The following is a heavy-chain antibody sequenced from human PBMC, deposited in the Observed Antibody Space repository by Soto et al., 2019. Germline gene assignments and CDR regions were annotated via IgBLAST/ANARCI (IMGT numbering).Heavy chain of an antibody. CDR1: GRTISMCY. D-gene: IGHD3-9*01. V-gene: IGHV4-59*01. J-gene: IGHJ6*02. CDR3: ARGGGGLRYFDWLSRGRDYYYYGMDV. CDR2: IYYSGST. Sequence: SEALSLTSTVSGRTISMCYWSGIRQPPGKCLEWIGYIYYSGSTNYNPSLKSRVTISVDTAKNQFSLKLSSVTAADTAVYYCARGGGGLRYFDWLSRGRDYYYYGMDVWGQGTTVT.